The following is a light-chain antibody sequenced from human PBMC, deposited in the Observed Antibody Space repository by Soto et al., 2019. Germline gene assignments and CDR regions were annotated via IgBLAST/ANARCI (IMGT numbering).Light chain of an antibody. V-gene: IGKV3-20*01. CDR3: QPYGSSSFT. Sequence: EIVLTQSPGTLSLSPGERATLSCRASQSVSSSYLAWYQQKPGQAPRLLIYGASSRATGIPDRFSGSGSGLDFTLTISRLDPEDFAVYYCQPYGSSSFTFGPGTKVDIK. CDR1: QSVSSSY. J-gene: IGKJ3*01. CDR2: GAS.